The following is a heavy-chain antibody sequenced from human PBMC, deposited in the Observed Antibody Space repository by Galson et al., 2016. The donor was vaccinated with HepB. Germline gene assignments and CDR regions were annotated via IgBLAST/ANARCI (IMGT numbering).Heavy chain of an antibody. Sequence: SLRLSCAASGFTFSAHAMHWVRQAPGKGLEYVSGINDNGRYLHYADSVKGRFTISRDDSKNTVYLQMTSLRPEDTAVFHCVKYLAGTYSFDYWAQGTLVTVSS. V-gene: IGHV3-64D*06. CDR1: GFTFSAHA. CDR3: VKYLAGTYSFDY. D-gene: IGHD1-26*01. CDR2: INDNGRYL. J-gene: IGHJ4*02.